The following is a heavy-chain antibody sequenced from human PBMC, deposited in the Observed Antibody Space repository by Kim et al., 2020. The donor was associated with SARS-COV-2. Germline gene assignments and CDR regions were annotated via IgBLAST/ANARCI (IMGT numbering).Heavy chain of an antibody. CDR1: GGSISSYY. J-gene: IGHJ4*02. CDR2: IYYSGST. Sequence: SETLSLTCTVSGGSISSYYWSWIRQPPGKGLEWIGYIYYSGSTNYNPSLKSRVTISVDTSKNQFSLKLSSVTAADTAVYYCARSYYDFWIGLFFDYWGQGTLVTVSS. CDR3: ARSYYDFWIGLFFDY. V-gene: IGHV4-59*13. D-gene: IGHD3-3*01.